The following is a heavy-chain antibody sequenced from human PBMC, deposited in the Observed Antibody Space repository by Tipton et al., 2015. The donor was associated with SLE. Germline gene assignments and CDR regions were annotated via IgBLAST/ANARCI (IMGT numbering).Heavy chain of an antibody. D-gene: IGHD6-19*01. CDR1: GGSITTYY. J-gene: IGHJ4*02. V-gene: IGHV4-59*01. CDR3: VRGEYSSGWYGDYFAY. CDR2: VSYSGST. Sequence: TLSLTCAVSGGSITTYYWSWIRQSPGKGLEWIGYVSYSGSTNYSPSLKSRATISIDTSKNQFYLKLNSVSAADTAVYFCVRGEYSSGWYGDYFAYWGQGTLVSVSS.